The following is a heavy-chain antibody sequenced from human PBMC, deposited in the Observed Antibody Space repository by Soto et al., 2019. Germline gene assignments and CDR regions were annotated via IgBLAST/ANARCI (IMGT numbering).Heavy chain of an antibody. CDR1: GGSISSGGYS. Sequence: SETLSLTCAVSGGSISSGGYSWSWIRQPPGKGLEWIGYIYHSGSTYYNPSLKSRVTISVDTSKNQFSLKLSSVTAADTAVYYCASEKDYYGSGSYYNGDYWGQGTLVTVSS. CDR3: ASEKDYYGSGSYYNGDY. V-gene: IGHV4-30-2*01. D-gene: IGHD3-10*01. J-gene: IGHJ4*02. CDR2: IYHSGST.